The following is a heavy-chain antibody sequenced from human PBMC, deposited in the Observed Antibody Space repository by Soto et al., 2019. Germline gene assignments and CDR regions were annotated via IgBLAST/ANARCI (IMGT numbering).Heavy chain of an antibody. J-gene: IGHJ6*02. CDR1: GDSVSSNSAA. V-gene: IGHV6-1*01. Sequence: PSETLSLTCAISGDSVSSNSAAWNWIRQSPSRGIEWLGRTYYRSKWYNDYAVSVKSRITINPDTSKNQFSLQLNSVTPEDTAVYYCXRESSGYDERDYWGMDVWGQGTTVTVSS. CDR3: XRESSGYDERDYWGMDV. CDR2: TYYRSKWYN. D-gene: IGHD5-12*01.